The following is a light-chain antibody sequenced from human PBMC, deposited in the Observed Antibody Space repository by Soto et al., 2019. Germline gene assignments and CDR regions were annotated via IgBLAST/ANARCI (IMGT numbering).Light chain of an antibody. V-gene: IGKV3-11*01. J-gene: IGKJ4*01. CDR1: QSVSSY. Sequence: PGERATLSCRASQSVSSYLAWYQQKPGQAPRLLIYDASNRATGIPARFSGSGSGTDFTLTISSLEPEDFAVYYCQQRSNWPPLLTFGGGTKVEIK. CDR3: QQRSNWPPLLT. CDR2: DAS.